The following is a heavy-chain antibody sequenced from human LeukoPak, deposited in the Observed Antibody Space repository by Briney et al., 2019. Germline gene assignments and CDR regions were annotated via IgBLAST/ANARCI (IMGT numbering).Heavy chain of an antibody. V-gene: IGHV3-23*01. J-gene: IGHJ4*02. CDR2: VSGSGGST. D-gene: IGHD3-9*01. Sequence: PGGSLRLSCAASGFTFSSYAMSWVRQAPGKGLEWVSAVSGSGGSTYYADAVKGRFTISRDNSKSTLYLQMNSLRAEDTAVYYCAKDGRYYDILTGYRSYYFDYWGQGTLVTVSS. CDR3: AKDGRYYDILTGYRSYYFDY. CDR1: GFTFSSYA.